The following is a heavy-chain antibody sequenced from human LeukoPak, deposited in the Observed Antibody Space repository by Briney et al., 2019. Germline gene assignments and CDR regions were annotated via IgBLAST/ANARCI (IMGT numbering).Heavy chain of an antibody. CDR1: GGSISSGDYY. Sequence: SQTLSLTCTVSGGSISSGDYYWSWIRQPPGKGLEWIGYIYYSGSTYYNPSLKSRVTISVDTSKNQFSLKLSSVTAADTAVYYCARDLRDSSDYYYDYWGQGTLVTVSS. V-gene: IGHV4-30-4*01. CDR3: ARDLRDSSDYYYDY. D-gene: IGHD3-22*01. J-gene: IGHJ4*02. CDR2: IYYSGST.